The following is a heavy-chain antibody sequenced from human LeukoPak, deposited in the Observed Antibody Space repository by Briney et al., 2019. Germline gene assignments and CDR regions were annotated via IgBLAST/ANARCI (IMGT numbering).Heavy chain of an antibody. CDR2: IYPGDSGT. D-gene: IGHD1-26*01. CDR1: GYNFTNYW. Sequence: GESLKISCKGSGYNFTNYWIGWVRQVPEKGLEWMGIIYPGDSGTRYSPSFQGQVTISADKSISTAYLQWSSLKASDTAMYYCARHGASGDYYDGDYWGQGTLVTVSS. V-gene: IGHV5-51*01. CDR3: ARHGASGDYYDGDY. J-gene: IGHJ4*02.